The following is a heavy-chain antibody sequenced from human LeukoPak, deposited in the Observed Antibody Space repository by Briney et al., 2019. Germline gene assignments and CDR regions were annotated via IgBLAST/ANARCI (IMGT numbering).Heavy chain of an antibody. D-gene: IGHD6-13*01. CDR1: GGSISSGSYY. Sequence: SETLSLTCTVSGGSISSGSYYWSWIRQPAGKGLEWIGRIYTGGSTNYNPSLKSRVTISVDTSKNQFSLKLSSVTAADTAVYYCARGVAAAGPLWGQGTLVTVSS. CDR2: IYTGGST. J-gene: IGHJ4*02. V-gene: IGHV4-61*02. CDR3: ARGVAAAGPL.